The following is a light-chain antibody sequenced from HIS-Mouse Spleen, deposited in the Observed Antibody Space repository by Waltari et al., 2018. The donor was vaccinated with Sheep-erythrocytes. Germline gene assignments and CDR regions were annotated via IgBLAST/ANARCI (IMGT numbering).Light chain of an antibody. V-gene: IGLV2-11*01. CDR3: CSYAGSYNHV. CDR2: DVS. J-gene: IGLJ1*01. CDR1: RSAAGGYNY. Sequence: QSALTQPRSVSGSPGQSVTLSCTGTRSAAGGYNYVSWDQQHPGKAPKLMIYDVSKRPSGVPDRFSGSKSGNTASLTISGLQAEDEADYYCCSYAGSYNHVFATGTKVTVL.